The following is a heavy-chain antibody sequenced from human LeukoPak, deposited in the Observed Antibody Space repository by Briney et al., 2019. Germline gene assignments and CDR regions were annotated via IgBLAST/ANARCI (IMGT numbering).Heavy chain of an antibody. CDR3: ARGTGIAVAGMDV. CDR2: IIPILGIA. D-gene: IGHD6-19*01. J-gene: IGHJ6*02. Sequence: GASVKVSCKASEGTFSSYAISWVRQAPGQGLEWMGRIIPILGIANYAQKFQGRVTITADKSTSTAYMELSSLRSEDTAVYYCARGTGIAVAGMDVWGQGTTVTVSS. CDR1: EGTFSSYA. V-gene: IGHV1-69*04.